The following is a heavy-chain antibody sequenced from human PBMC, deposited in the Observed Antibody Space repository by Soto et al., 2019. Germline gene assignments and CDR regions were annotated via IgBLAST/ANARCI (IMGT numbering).Heavy chain of an antibody. CDR3: AKVGSSSPY. CDR2: MSASGGST. D-gene: IGHD6-6*01. V-gene: IGHV3-23*01. J-gene: IGHJ4*02. Sequence: EVQLLESGGGLVQPGGSLRLSCAASGFTFSTYAMSWVRQAPGKGLEWVSAMSASGGSTYYADSVKGRFTISRDNSKNTLYLQMNSLRAEDTAVFYCAKVGSSSPYWGQGTLITVSS. CDR1: GFTFSTYA.